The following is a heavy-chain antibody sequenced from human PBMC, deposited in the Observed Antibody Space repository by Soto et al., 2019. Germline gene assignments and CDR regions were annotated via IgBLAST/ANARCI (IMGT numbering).Heavy chain of an antibody. Sequence: ASVKVSCKASGYTFSDYAISWVRQAPGQGLEWMGWISASTRNTDQAQNFQGRVILTLDTSTNTAYMELRSLRSDDTAVYYCVRCYFFVRSCYARWHLDLCGRGTLVPVSS. CDR1: GYTFSDYA. CDR2: ISASTRNT. D-gene: IGHD2-15*01. J-gene: IGHJ2*01. V-gene: IGHV1-18*01. CDR3: VRCYFFVRSCYARWHLDL.